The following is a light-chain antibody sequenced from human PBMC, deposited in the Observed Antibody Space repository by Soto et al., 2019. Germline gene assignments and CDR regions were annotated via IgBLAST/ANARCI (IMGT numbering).Light chain of an antibody. CDR2: ATS. J-gene: IGKJ3*01. CDR1: RGVSGW. CDR3: QQTHTFPLT. Sequence: DIQMTQSPSSVSASVGDRVTITCRASRGVSGWLAWYQQKPGKAPNLLIYATSNLQSGVPSRFSGSGSGTDFTLSINSLHPEDFATYYCQQTHTFPLTIGPGTKVDIK. V-gene: IGKV1-12*01.